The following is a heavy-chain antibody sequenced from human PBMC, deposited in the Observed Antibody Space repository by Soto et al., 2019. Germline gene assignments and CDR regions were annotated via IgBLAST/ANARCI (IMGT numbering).Heavy chain of an antibody. CDR3: ARPQQLANDAFDI. CDR2: IWYDGSNK. Sequence: GGSLRLSCAASGFTFSSYGMHWVRQAPGKGLEWVAVIWYDGSNKYYADSVKGRFTISRDNSKNTLYLQMNSLRAEDTAVYYCARPQQLANDAFDIWGQGTMVTVS. CDR1: GFTFSSYG. V-gene: IGHV3-33*01. D-gene: IGHD6-13*01. J-gene: IGHJ3*02.